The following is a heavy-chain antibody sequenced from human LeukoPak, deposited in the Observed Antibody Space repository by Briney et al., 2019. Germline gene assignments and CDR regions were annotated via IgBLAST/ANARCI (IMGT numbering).Heavy chain of an antibody. CDR3: AKITIFGVVSSPFDY. CDR1: GFTFSSYG. V-gene: IGHV3-30*18. CDR2: ISYDGSNK. Sequence: PGGSLRLSCAASGFTFSSYGMHWVRRAPGKGREWVAVISYDGSNKYYADSVKGRFTISRDNSKNTLYLQMNSLRAEDTAVYYCAKITIFGVVSSPFDYWGQGTLVTVSS. D-gene: IGHD3-3*01. J-gene: IGHJ4*02.